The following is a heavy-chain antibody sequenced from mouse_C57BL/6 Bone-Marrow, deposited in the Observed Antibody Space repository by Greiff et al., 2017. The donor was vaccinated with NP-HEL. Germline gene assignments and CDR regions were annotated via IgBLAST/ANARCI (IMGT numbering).Heavy chain of an antibody. CDR2: IDPETGGT. J-gene: IGHJ3*01. D-gene: IGHD2-4*01. CDR1: GYTFTDYE. V-gene: IGHV1-15*01. Sequence: QVQLQQSGAELVRPGASVTLSCKASGYTFTDYEMHWVKQTPVHGLEWIGAIDPETGGTAYNQKFKGKAILTADKSSSTAYMELRSLTSEDSAVYYCTRSGCTMITTRKSSWFAYWGQGTLVTVSA. CDR3: TRSGCTMITTRKSSWFAY.